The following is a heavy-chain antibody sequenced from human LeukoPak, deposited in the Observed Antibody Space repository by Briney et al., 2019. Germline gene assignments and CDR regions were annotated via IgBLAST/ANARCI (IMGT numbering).Heavy chain of an antibody. Sequence: ASVKVSCKASGYTFTGYYMHWVRQAPGQGLEWMGRINPSSGGTNYAQKFQGRVTMTRDTSISTAYMELSRLRSDDTAVYYCARGVKHCSSTSCHLNWFDPWGQGTLVTVSS. D-gene: IGHD2-2*01. CDR2: INPSSGGT. CDR1: GYTFTGYY. J-gene: IGHJ5*02. V-gene: IGHV1-2*06. CDR3: ARGVKHCSSTSCHLNWFDP.